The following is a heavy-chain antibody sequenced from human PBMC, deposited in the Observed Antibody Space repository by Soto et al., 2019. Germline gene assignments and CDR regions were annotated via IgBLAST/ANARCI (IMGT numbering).Heavy chain of an antibody. CDR3: AKARFTPYYYYGMDV. J-gene: IGHJ6*02. CDR1: RFTFSYYA. CDR2: ISGSGGST. V-gene: IGHV3-23*01. D-gene: IGHD3-10*01. Sequence: GGSLRLSCAASRFTFSYYAMHWVRQAPGKGLEWVSAISGSGGSTYYADSVKGRFTISRDNSKNTLYLQMNSLRAEDTAVYYCAKARFTPYYYYGMDVWGQGTTVTVSS.